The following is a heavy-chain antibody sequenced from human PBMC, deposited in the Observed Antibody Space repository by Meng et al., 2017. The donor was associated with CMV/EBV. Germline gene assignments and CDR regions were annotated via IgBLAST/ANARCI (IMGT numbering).Heavy chain of an antibody. V-gene: IGHV1-2*02. D-gene: IGHD2-2*01. CDR3: ARDRHAQKLRYCSSTSCPPGY. CDR2: INPNSGGT. Sequence: ASVKVSCKASGYTFTGYYMHWVRQAPGQGLEWMGWINPNSGGTNYAQKFQGRVTMTRDTSISTAYMELSRLRSDDTAVYYCARDRHAQKLRYCSSTSCPPGYWGQGTLVPSPQ. J-gene: IGHJ4*02. CDR1: GYTFTGYY.